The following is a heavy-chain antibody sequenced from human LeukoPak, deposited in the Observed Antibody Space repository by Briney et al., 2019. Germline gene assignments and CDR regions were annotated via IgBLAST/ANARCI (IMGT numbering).Heavy chain of an antibody. V-gene: IGHV3-7*01. J-gene: IGHJ6*03. CDR2: IRHDGSEN. D-gene: IGHD1-26*01. Sequence: GGSLRLSCAASGFTFGSYAMSWVRQASGKGLEWVADIRHDGSENYYVDSVQGRFTISRDNAKNSLYLQMNSLRAEDTAVYYCARYRDWEWEVSYMDVWGKGTTVTVSS. CDR1: GFTFGSYA. CDR3: ARYRDWEWEVSYMDV.